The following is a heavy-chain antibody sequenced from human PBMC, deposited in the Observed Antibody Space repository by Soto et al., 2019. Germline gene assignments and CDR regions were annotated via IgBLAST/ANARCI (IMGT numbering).Heavy chain of an antibody. CDR2: IYYSGST. D-gene: IGHD2-2*01. J-gene: IGHJ4*02. CDR3: AREGPAAMSNVDY. CDR1: GGSISSGGYY. V-gene: IGHV4-31*03. Sequence: QVQLQESGPGLVKPSQTLSLTCTVSGGSISSGGYYWSWIRQQPGKGLEWNGYIYYSGSTYYNPSFKSRVTKSVETTKNQFTLKLSSVTASDTAVYYWAREGPAAMSNVDYWGQGTLVTVSS.